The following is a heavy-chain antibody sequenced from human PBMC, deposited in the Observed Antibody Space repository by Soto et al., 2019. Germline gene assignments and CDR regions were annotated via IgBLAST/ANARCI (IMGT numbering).Heavy chain of an antibody. CDR1: GFTFSSYA. CDR3: AKTRDFWSGYPRTFDY. J-gene: IGHJ4*02. Sequence: EVQLLESGGGLVQPGGSLRLSCAASGFTFSSYAMSWVRQAPGKGLEWVSAISGSGGSTYYADSVKGRLTISRDNSKNTLYLQMNSLRAEDTAVYYCAKTRDFWSGYPRTFDYWGQGTLVTVSS. CDR2: ISGSGGST. D-gene: IGHD3-3*01. V-gene: IGHV3-23*01.